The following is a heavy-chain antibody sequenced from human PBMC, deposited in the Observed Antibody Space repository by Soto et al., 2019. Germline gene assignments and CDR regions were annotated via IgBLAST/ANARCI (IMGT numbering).Heavy chain of an antibody. J-gene: IGHJ6*02. Sequence: EVQLVESGGGLVKPGGSLRLSCAASGFTFSSYSMNWVRQAPGKGLEWVSSISSSSSYIYYADSVKGRFTISRDNAKNSLYLQMNSLRAEDTAVYYCARVLNGGKGGGDWYYGMDVWGQGTTVTVSS. V-gene: IGHV3-21*01. D-gene: IGHD2-15*01. CDR2: ISSSSSYI. CDR1: GFTFSSYS. CDR3: ARVLNGGKGGGDWYYGMDV.